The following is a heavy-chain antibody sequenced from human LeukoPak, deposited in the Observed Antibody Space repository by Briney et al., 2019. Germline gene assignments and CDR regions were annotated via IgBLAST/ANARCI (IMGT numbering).Heavy chain of an antibody. V-gene: IGHV3-21*04. J-gene: IGHJ5*02. CDR1: GFTFSSYS. D-gene: IGHD3-10*01. CDR2: ISSSSSYI. CDR3: AREGLYYYGSGMSSVWFDP. Sequence: GGSLRLSCAASGFTFSSYSMNWVRQAPGKGLEWVSSISSSSSYIYYADSVKGRFTISRDNAKNSLYLQMNSLRAEDTAVYYCAREGLYYYGSGMSSVWFDPWGQGTLVTVSS.